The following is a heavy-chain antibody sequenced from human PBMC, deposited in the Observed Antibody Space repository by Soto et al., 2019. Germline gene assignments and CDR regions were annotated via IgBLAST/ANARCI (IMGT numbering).Heavy chain of an antibody. CDR2: INHSGNT. D-gene: IGHD5-18*01. CDR1: GGSFSGYY. V-gene: IGHV4-34*01. Sequence: SETLSLTCAVYGGSFSGYYWSWIRQPPGKGLEWIGEINHSGNTNYNPSLKSRVTISVDTSKNQFSLKLSSVTAADTAVYYCARGRIQLWYPFDYWGKGTPVT. CDR3: ARGRIQLWYPFDY. J-gene: IGHJ4*02.